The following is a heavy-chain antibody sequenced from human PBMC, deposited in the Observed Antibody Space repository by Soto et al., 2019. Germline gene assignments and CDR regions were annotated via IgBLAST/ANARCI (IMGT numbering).Heavy chain of an antibody. CDR2: IYYSGST. J-gene: IGHJ5*02. Sequence: SETLSLTCTVSGGSISSYYWSWIRQPPGKGLEWIGYIYYSGSTNYNPSLKSRVTISVDTSKNQFSLKLSSVTAADTAVYYCARLVVIPNWFDPWGQGTLVTVSS. V-gene: IGHV4-59*08. CDR3: ARLVVIPNWFDP. CDR1: GGSISSYY. D-gene: IGHD3-22*01.